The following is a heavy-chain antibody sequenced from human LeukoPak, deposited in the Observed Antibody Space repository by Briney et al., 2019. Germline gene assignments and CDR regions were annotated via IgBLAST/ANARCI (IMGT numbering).Heavy chain of an antibody. CDR3: ARGYSGSYRSDY. V-gene: IGHV2-70*11. D-gene: IGHD1-26*01. Sequence: SGPALVKSTQTLTLTCTFSGFSLSSSGMCVSWIRQPPGKALEWLARIDWDDDKYYSTSLKTRLTISKDTSKNQVVLTITNMDPVDTATYYCARGYSGSYRSDYWGQGTLVTVSS. CDR2: IDWDDDK. J-gene: IGHJ4*02. CDR1: GFSLSSSGMC.